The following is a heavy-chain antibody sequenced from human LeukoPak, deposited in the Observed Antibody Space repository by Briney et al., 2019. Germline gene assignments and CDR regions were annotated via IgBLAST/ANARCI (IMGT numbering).Heavy chain of an antibody. Sequence: GGSLRLSCAASGFTFSSYAVSWVRQAPGKGLEWVSGISGSGSPTHYADSVKGRFAISRDNSKNTVYLQMNSLRAEDTAVYYCAKTPHDPYRCFDYWGQGTLVTVSS. J-gene: IGHJ4*02. CDR2: ISGSGSPT. D-gene: IGHD3-16*02. CDR1: GFTFSSYA. CDR3: AKTPHDPYRCFDY. V-gene: IGHV3-23*01.